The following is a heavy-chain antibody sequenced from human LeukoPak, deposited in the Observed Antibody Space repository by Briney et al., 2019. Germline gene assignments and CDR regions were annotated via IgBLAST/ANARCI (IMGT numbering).Heavy chain of an antibody. CDR2: MSWNSGSI. D-gene: IGHD6-19*01. CDR1: GFTFDDYA. V-gene: IGHV3-9*01. Sequence: GGSLRLSCASSGFTFDDYAMDWVRQAPGKGLEWVSCMSWNSGSIGYADPVKGRFTISRDNAKNSLYLQMNSVRAEDTALYYCAKGTVIAVAGNFDYWGQGTLVTVSS. CDR3: AKGTVIAVAGNFDY. J-gene: IGHJ4*02.